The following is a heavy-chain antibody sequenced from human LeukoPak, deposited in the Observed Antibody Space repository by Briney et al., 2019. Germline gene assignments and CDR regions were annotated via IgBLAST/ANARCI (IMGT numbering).Heavy chain of an antibody. CDR3: AREDCSSTSCYIYYGMDV. J-gene: IGHJ6*02. Sequence: SVKVPCKASGGTFSSYAISWVRQAPGQGLEWMGGIIPIFGTANYAQKFQGRVTITADESTSTAYMELSSLRSEDTAVYYCAREDCSSTSCYIYYGMDVWGQGTTVTVSS. CDR2: IIPIFGTA. D-gene: IGHD2-2*02. V-gene: IGHV1-69*01. CDR1: GGTFSSYA.